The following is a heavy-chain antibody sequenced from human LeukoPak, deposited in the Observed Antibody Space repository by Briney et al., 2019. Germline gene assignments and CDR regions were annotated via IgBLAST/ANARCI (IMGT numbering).Heavy chain of an antibody. J-gene: IGHJ4*02. CDR1: GFNVSSNY. V-gene: IGHV3-53*05. Sequence: PGGSLRLSCAASGFNVSSNYMSWVRQAPGKGLEWVSVVYSGGSTYYVDSVEGRFTISRDNSKNTLYLQMNSLRAEDTAVYYCAKDLSGGKGYWGQGTLVTVSS. D-gene: IGHD2-15*01. CDR3: AKDLSGGKGY. CDR2: VYSGGST.